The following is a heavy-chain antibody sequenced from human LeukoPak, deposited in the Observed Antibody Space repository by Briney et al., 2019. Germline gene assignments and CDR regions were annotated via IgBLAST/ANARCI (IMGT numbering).Heavy chain of an antibody. V-gene: IGHV5-51*01. CDR3: ARHADFRDGYVDY. J-gene: IGHJ4*02. D-gene: IGHD5-24*01. CDR2: IYPGDSDT. CDR1: GYSFTSYW. Sequence: GESQKISCKGSGYSFTSYWIGWVRQMPGKGLEWMGIIYPGDSDTRYSPSFQGQVAISADKSISTAYLQWSSLKASDTAMYYCARHADFRDGYVDYWGQGTLVTVSS.